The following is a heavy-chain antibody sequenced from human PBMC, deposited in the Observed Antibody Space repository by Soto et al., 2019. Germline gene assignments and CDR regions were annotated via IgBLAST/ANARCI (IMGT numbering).Heavy chain of an antibody. CDR3: ARLSLSIDY. Sequence: EXLKISCKCSGYXFTSYWIVWVRKMPGKGLEWMGIIYPGYSDTRYSPSFQGQVTISDEKSISTAYLQLSSVKDSDTAMYYCARLSLSIDYWGQGTLFTVSS. V-gene: IGHV5-51*01. J-gene: IGHJ4*02. CDR1: GYXFTSYW. CDR2: IYPGYSDT.